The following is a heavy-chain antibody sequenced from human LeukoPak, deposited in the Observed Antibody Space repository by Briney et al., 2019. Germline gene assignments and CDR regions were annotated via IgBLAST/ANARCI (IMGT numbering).Heavy chain of an antibody. V-gene: IGHV1-2*02. CDR1: GYTFTGYY. Sequence: ASVKVSCKASGYTFTGYYMHWVRQAPGQGLEWIGWINPNSGGTNYAQKFQGRVTMTRDTSISTAYMELSRLRSDDTAVYYCARERAGYGGLDPWGQGTLVTVSS. D-gene: IGHD4-23*01. CDR3: ARERAGYGGLDP. J-gene: IGHJ5*02. CDR2: INPNSGGT.